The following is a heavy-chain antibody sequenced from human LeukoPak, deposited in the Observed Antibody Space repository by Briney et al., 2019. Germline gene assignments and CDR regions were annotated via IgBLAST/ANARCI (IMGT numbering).Heavy chain of an antibody. D-gene: IGHD3-10*01. Sequence: PGGSLRLSCAASGFTFSSYAMSWVRQAPGKGLEWVSAISGSGGSTYYADSVKGRFTISRDNSKNTLYLQMNSLRAEDTAVYYCVRDMVRGVIITDFDYWGQGTLVTVSS. CDR3: VRDMVRGVIITDFDY. CDR1: GFTFSSYA. J-gene: IGHJ4*02. CDR2: ISGSGGST. V-gene: IGHV3-23*01.